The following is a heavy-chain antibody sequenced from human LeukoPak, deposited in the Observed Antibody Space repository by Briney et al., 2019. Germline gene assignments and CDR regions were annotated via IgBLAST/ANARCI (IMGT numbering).Heavy chain of an antibody. D-gene: IGHD1-1*01. Sequence: GGSLRLSCAASGFTFSDYYMSWIRQAPGKGLEWVSYISSSGSTVYYADSVKGRFTISRDNAKNSLYLQMNSLRAEDTAVYYCARDFDWNEPFDYWGQGTLVAVSS. V-gene: IGHV3-11*01. J-gene: IGHJ4*02. CDR3: ARDFDWNEPFDY. CDR2: ISSSGSTV. CDR1: GFTFSDYY.